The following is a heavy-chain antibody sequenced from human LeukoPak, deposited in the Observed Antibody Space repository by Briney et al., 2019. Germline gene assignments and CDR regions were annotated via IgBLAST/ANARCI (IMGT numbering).Heavy chain of an antibody. J-gene: IGHJ4*02. V-gene: IGHV1-24*01. Sequence: ASVKVSCKVSGYTLTELSMHWVRQAPGKGLAWMGGFDSEDGETIYAQKFQGRVTMTEDTSTDTAYMELNSLRSEDTAVYFLAAGSGSYEGLGTNDYWGQETLVTVSS. D-gene: IGHD3-10*01. CDR3: AAGSGSYEGLGTNDY. CDR2: FDSEDGET. CDR1: GYTLTELS.